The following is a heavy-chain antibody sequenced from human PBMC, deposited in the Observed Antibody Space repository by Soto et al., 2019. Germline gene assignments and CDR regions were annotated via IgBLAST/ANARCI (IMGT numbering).Heavy chain of an antibody. CDR2: ITVSGDNI. CDR1: GFIFNSFD. CDR3: ARDLGLLQSLFDY. Sequence: LRLSFLASGFIFNSFDVTWIRRAPGRGLEWVASITVSGDNIYYGDSVQGRFTISRDNSKRSVFLDLNSLRVEDTAVYYCARDLGLLQSLFDYWGQGTLGTVSS. D-gene: IGHD1-1*01. V-gene: IGHV3-48*03. J-gene: IGHJ4*02.